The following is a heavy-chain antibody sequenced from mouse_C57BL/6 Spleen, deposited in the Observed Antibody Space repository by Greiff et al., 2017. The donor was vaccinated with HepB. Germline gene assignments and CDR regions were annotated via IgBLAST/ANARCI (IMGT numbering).Heavy chain of an antibody. V-gene: IGHV3-6*01. D-gene: IGHD1-1*01. CDR1: GYSITSGYY. CDR3: ASPSYYGSSYDWYFDV. J-gene: IGHJ1*03. CDR2: ISYDGSN. Sequence: ESGPGLVKPSQSPSLTCSVTGYSITSGYYWNWIRQFPGNKLEWMGYISYDGSNNYNPSLKNRISITRDTSKNQFFLKLNSVTTEDTATYYCASPSYYGSSYDWYFDVWGTGTTVTVSS.